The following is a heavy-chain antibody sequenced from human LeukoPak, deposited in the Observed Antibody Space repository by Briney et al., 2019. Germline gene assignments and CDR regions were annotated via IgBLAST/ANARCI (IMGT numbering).Heavy chain of an antibody. CDR2: IIPILGIA. D-gene: IGHD3-22*01. J-gene: IGHJ4*02. V-gene: IGHV1-69*04. CDR1: GGTFSSYA. CDR3: ARDLFFDSSGYDY. Sequence: ASVKVSCKASGGTFSSYAISWVRQAPGQGLEWMRRIIPILGIANYAQKFQGGVTITADKSTSTAYMELSSLRSEDTAVYYCARDLFFDSSGYDYWGQGTLVTVSS.